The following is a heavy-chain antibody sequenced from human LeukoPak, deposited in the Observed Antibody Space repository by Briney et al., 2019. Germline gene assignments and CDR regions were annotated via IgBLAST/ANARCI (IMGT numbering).Heavy chain of an antibody. CDR2: IYHSGST. CDR3: ARGAAYYDFWSGYNWFDP. D-gene: IGHD3-3*01. J-gene: IGHJ5*02. V-gene: IGHV4-30-2*01. Sequence: SETLSLTCAVSGGSISSGGYSWSWIRQPPGKGLEWIGYIYHSGSTYYNPSLKSRVTISVDTSKNQFSLKLSSVTAADTAVYYCARGAAYYDFWSGYNWFDPWGQGTLVTVSS. CDR1: GGSISSGGYS.